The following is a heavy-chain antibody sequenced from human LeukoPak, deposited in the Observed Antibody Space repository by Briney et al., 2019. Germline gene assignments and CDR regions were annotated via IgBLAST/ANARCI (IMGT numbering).Heavy chain of an antibody. CDR1: GGSISSYY. Sequence: PSETLSLTCTVSGGSISSYYWSWIRQPPGKGLEWIGYIYYSGSTNYNPSLKSRVTISVDTSKNQFSLKLSSVTAADTAVYYCARVYSSGWYWSFNWFDPWGQGTLVTVSS. CDR2: IYYSGST. CDR3: ARVYSSGWYWSFNWFDP. V-gene: IGHV4-59*12. D-gene: IGHD6-19*01. J-gene: IGHJ5*02.